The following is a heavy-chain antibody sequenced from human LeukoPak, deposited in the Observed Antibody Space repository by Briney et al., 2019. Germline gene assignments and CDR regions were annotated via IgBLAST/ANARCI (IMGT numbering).Heavy chain of an antibody. V-gene: IGHV3-48*04. D-gene: IGHD2-2*01. CDR1: GSTFSSHT. CDR2: ISNTGSVI. J-gene: IGHJ4*02. CDR3: ARNLPAADY. Sequence: GGSLRLSCAASGSTFSSHTMNWVRQAPRKGLEWVSYISNTGSVIYYEDSVKGRFTISRDNAKNSLYLQMNGLRAEDTAVYYCARNLPAADYWGQGTLVTVSS.